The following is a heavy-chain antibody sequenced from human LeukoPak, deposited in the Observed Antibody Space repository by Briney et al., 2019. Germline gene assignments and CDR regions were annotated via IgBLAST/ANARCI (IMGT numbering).Heavy chain of an antibody. CDR3: AKTRTMVRGVIRHYYYYYGMDV. D-gene: IGHD3-10*01. CDR2: ISSSSTI. CDR1: GFTFSSYS. Sequence: GGSLRLSCAASGFTFSSYSMNWVRQAPGKGLEWVSYISSSSTIYYADSVKGRFTISRDNAKNSLYLQMNSLRAEDTAVYYCAKTRTMVRGVIRHYYYYYGMDVWGQGTTVTVSS. J-gene: IGHJ6*02. V-gene: IGHV3-48*01.